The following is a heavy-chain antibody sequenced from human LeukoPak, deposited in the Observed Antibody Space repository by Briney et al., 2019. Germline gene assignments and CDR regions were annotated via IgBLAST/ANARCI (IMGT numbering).Heavy chain of an antibody. D-gene: IGHD6-6*01. V-gene: IGHV3-30*04. CDR3: AREITPQGYSSSSGFDY. Sequence: GRSLRLSCAASGFTFSSYAMHWVRQAPGKGLEWVAVISYDGSNKYYADSVKGRFTISRDNSKNTLYLQMNSLRAEDTAVYYCAREITPQGYSSSSGFDYWGQGTLVTVSS. CDR1: GFTFSSYA. J-gene: IGHJ4*02. CDR2: ISYDGSNK.